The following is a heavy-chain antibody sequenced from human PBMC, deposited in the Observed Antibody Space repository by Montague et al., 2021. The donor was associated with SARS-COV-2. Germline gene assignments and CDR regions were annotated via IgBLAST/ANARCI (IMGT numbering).Heavy chain of an antibody. CDR2: IYYSGST. CDR1: GGSVSSGSYY. J-gene: IGHJ4*02. CDR3: ASVNTAGAY. V-gene: IGHV4-61*01. D-gene: IGHD7-27*01. Sequence: SETLSLTCTVSGGSVSSGSYYWSWIRQPPGKGLEWIGYIYYSGSTHYNPSLKSRVTISVDTSKNQFSLKLSSVTAADTAVYYCASVNTAGAYWGQGTLVTVSS.